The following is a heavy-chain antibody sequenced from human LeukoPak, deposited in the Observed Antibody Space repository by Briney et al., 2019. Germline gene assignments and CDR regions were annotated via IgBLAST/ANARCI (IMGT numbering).Heavy chain of an antibody. CDR3: ARVSGGYIKLEYNWFDP. CDR1: GGTFSSYS. D-gene: IGHD5-24*01. V-gene: IGHV1-69*13. Sequence: SVKVSCKASGGTFSSYSISWVRQAPGQGLEWMGGIIPIFGTANYAQKFQGRVTITADESTSTAYMELSSLRSEDTAVYYCARVSGGYIKLEYNWFDPWGQGTLVTVSS. CDR2: IIPIFGTA. J-gene: IGHJ5*02.